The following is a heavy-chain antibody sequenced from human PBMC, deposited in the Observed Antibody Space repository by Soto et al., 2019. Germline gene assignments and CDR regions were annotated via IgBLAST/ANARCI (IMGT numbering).Heavy chain of an antibody. D-gene: IGHD1-26*01. Sequence: EVQVLESGGGLVQPGASLRLSCAASGFTFSRYGMNWVRQAPGKGLEWVSGVRSDGDTTYNADSVKGRFTVSRDNFRNTVDLQMNNLRVENTAVYYCAKGKGVGASPDGANCWGQGTLVTVSP. CDR1: GFTFSRYG. CDR2: VRSDGDTT. CDR3: AKGKGVGASPDGANC. V-gene: IGHV3-23*01. J-gene: IGHJ4*02.